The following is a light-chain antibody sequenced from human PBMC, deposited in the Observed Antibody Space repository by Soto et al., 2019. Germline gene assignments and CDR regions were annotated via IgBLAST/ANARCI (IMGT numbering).Light chain of an antibody. CDR2: DVS. CDR3: SSYTGSSTPLV. J-gene: IGLJ2*01. V-gene: IGLV2-14*01. Sequence: QSALTQPASVSGSPGQSITISCTGTSSDVGGYNYVSWYQQHPGKAPKLVIYDVSNRPSGVSNRFSGSKSGNTASLTISGLQAEDEADYYCSSYTGSSTPLVFGGGTKLTV. CDR1: SSDVGGYNY.